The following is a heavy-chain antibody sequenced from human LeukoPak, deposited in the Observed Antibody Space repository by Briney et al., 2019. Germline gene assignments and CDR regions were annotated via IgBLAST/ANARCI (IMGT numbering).Heavy chain of an antibody. CDR3: STGGDQRY. CDR2: TNPNRGYR. Sequence: GASVKVSCKASGYTFTGYYMHWVRQAPGQGLEWLGWTNPNRGYRGYAQNFQGRVTLTSNTSISTAYMELINLTSDDTAVYYCSTGGDQRYWGQGTLVIVPS. CDR1: GYTFTGYY. V-gene: IGHV1-8*02. D-gene: IGHD3-10*01. J-gene: IGHJ4*02.